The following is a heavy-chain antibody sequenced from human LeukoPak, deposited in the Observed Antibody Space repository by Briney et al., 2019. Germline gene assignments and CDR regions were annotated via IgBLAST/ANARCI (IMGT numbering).Heavy chain of an antibody. J-gene: IGHJ6*03. CDR3: ARDPYSGNYGNYYYYYMDV. D-gene: IGHD1-26*01. CDR2: INLDGNGR. Sequence: GGSLRLSCAASGFFFSNYWMSWVRQAQGKGLEWVANINLDGNGRFYVDSVKGRFTISRDNNKKSVYLQMNSLRAEDTAVYYCARDPYSGNYGNYYYYYMDVWGKGTTVTISS. V-gene: IGHV3-7*01. CDR1: GFFFSNYW.